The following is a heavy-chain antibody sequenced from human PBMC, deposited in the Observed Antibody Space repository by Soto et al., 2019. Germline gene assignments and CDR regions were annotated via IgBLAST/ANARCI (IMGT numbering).Heavy chain of an antibody. J-gene: IGHJ5*02. V-gene: IGHV1-18*01. CDR2: ISAYNGNT. Sequence: ASVKVSCKASGYTFTSYGISWVRQAPGQGLEWMGWISAYNGNTNYAQKLQGRVTMTTDTSTSTAYMELRSLRSDDTAVYYCAREGRYFDWLVWLDPWGQGTLVTVSS. CDR3: AREGRYFDWLVWLDP. D-gene: IGHD3-9*01. CDR1: GYTFTSYG.